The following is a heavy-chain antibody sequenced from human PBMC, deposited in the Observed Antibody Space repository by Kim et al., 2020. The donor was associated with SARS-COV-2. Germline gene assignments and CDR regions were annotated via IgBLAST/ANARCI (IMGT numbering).Heavy chain of an antibody. CDR1: GFTFSSYG. CDR2: ISYDGSNK. J-gene: IGHJ4*02. D-gene: IGHD3-10*02. V-gene: IGHV3-30*18. Sequence: GGSLRLSCAASGFTFSSYGMHWVRQAPGKGLEWVAVISYDGSNKYYADSVKGRFTISRDNSKNTLYLQMNSLRAEDTAVYYCAKEVQLYVFDYWGQGTLVTVS. CDR3: AKEVQLYVFDY.